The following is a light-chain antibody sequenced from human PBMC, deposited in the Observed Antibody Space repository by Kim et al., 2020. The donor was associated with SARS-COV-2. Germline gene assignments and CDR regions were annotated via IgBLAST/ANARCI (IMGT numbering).Light chain of an antibody. CDR3: CSYAGSSTWV. CDR1: SRDVGSYSL. V-gene: IGLV2-23*02. Sequence: GPSLTISCTGTSRDVGSYSLVSSYQQHQGKAPKLMIYEVSKRPSGVSNRCSGSKSGNTASLTISGLQAEDEADYYCCSYAGSSTWVFGGGTQLTVL. CDR2: EVS. J-gene: IGLJ3*02.